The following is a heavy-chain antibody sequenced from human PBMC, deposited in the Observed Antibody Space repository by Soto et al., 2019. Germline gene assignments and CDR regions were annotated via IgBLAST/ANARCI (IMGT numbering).Heavy chain of an antibody. Sequence: GASVKFSCKASGYTFTSYVISWVRQAPGQGLEWMGLISAYNGNTNYAQKLQGRVTMTTDTSTSTAYMELRSLRSDGTAVYYCARDNLDYGMDVWGQGTTVTVSS. CDR1: GYTFTSYV. J-gene: IGHJ6*02. V-gene: IGHV1-18*01. CDR3: ARDNLDYGMDV. CDR2: ISAYNGNT.